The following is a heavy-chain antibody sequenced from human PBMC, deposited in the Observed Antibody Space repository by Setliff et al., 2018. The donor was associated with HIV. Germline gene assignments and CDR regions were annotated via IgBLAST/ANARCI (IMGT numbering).Heavy chain of an antibody. V-gene: IGHV4-59*02. CDR2: IYHTGIT. J-gene: IGHJ4*02. CDR1: GGSVTSYY. Sequence: PSETLSLTCTVSGGSVTSYYWSWIRQSPEKGLEWIGYIYHTGITKYNPSLTSRLSTSIDTSKNQFSLSLTSVTAADTAVYYCARGSWKDGAHGYFFDYRGQGTLVTVSS. D-gene: IGHD1-1*01. CDR3: ARGSWKDGAHGYFFDY.